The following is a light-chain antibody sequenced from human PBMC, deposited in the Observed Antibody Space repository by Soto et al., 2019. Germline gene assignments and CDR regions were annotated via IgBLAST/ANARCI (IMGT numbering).Light chain of an antibody. CDR3: CSYAGSGTWV. CDR2: EGS. V-gene: IGLV2-23*01. J-gene: IGLJ3*02. Sequence: QSALTQPASVSGSPGQSITISCTGTSSVVGSYNLVSWYQQHPGKAPKLMIYEGSKRPSGTSNRFSGSKSGNTASLTISGLQAEDEADYYCCSYAGSGTWVFGGGTKVTVL. CDR1: SSVVGSYNL.